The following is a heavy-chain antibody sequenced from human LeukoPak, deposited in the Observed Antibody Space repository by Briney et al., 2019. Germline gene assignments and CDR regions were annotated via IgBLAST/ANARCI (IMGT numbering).Heavy chain of an antibody. D-gene: IGHD2-15*01. CDR3: AKALRLGYCSGGSCSPTLKYDAFDI. Sequence: GGSLRLSCAASGFTFDDYAMHWVRQAPGKGLEWVSGISWNSGSIGYADSVKGRFTISRDNAKNSLYLQMNSLRAEDTALYYCAKALRLGYCSGGSCSPTLKYDAFDIWGQGTMVTVSS. CDR2: ISWNSGSI. J-gene: IGHJ3*02. V-gene: IGHV3-9*01. CDR1: GFTFDDYA.